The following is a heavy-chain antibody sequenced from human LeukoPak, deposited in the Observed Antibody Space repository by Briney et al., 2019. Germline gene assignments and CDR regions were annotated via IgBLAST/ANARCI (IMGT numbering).Heavy chain of an antibody. Sequence: SVTVSCKASLGXFSSYAMSSVRPPRGRGHEWVGLIIPTLGIANYEQKFQGRVTITADKSTSTANMELSSLRSDDTAVYYGARPVSDSGSVRSNWFDPWGQGTLVTVSS. CDR2: IIPTLGIA. J-gene: IGHJ5*02. V-gene: IGHV1-69*10. D-gene: IGHD1-26*01. CDR1: LGXFSSYA. CDR3: ARPVSDSGSVRSNWFDP.